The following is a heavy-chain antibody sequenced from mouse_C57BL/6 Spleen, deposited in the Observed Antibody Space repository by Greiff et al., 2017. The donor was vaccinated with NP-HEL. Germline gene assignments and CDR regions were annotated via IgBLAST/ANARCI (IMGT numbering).Heavy chain of an antibody. CDR1: GYTFTSYW. J-gene: IGHJ2*01. CDR2: IYPSDSET. V-gene: IGHV1-61*01. D-gene: IGHD1-1*01. Sequence: QVQLQQPGAELVRPGSSVKLSCKASGYTFTSYWMDWVKQRPGQGLEWIGNIYPSDSETHYNQKFKDKATLTVDKSSSTAYMQLSSLTSEDSAVYYCARRADYYGSSPFDYWGQGTTLTVSS. CDR3: ARRADYYGSSPFDY.